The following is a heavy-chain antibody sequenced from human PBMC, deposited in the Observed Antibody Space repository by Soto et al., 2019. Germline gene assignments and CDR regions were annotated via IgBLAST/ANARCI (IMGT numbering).Heavy chain of an antibody. CDR1: GDTVSSNSGA. CDR2: TYFRSKWSN. J-gene: IGHJ4*02. Sequence: QSQTLSLTCAISGDTVSSNSGAWNWIRQSPSRGLEWLGRTYFRSKWSNDYAVSVKSRITINPDTSKNQFSLQLNSVTPEDTAVYYCARQGNTWSIFDSWGQGTLVTVSS. CDR3: ARQGNTWSIFDS. V-gene: IGHV6-1*01. D-gene: IGHD6-13*01.